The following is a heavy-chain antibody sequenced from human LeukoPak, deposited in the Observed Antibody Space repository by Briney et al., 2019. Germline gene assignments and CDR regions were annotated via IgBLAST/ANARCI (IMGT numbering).Heavy chain of an antibody. Sequence: GASVKVSCKASGYTFINYDINWVRQATGQGLEWMGWINPNSGGTNYAQKFQGWVTMTRDTSISTAYMELSRLRSDDTAVYYCARGPYYDILTGYYTSDAFDIWGQGTMVTVSS. CDR3: ARGPYYDILTGYYTSDAFDI. CDR1: GYTFINYD. J-gene: IGHJ3*02. D-gene: IGHD3-9*01. V-gene: IGHV1-2*04. CDR2: INPNSGGT.